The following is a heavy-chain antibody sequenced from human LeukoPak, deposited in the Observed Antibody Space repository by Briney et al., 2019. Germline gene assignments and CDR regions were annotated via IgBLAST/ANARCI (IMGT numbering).Heavy chain of an antibody. J-gene: IGHJ3*02. CDR3: AKDQSGSFYGNAFDI. V-gene: IGHV3-23*01. CDR1: GFTFSSYA. D-gene: IGHD1-26*01. CDR2: ISGSGGST. Sequence: GGSLRLSCAASGFTFSSYALSWIRQAPGKGLEWVSAISGSGGSTYFADSVKGRFTISRDKSKNTLYLQMNSLRAEDTAVYYCAKDQSGSFYGNAFDIWGQGTMVTVSS.